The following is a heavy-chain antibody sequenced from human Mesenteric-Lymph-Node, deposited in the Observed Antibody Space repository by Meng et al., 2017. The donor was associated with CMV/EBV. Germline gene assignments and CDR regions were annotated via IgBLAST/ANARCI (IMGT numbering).Heavy chain of an antibody. CDR1: GYTFTGYY. D-gene: IGHD3-10*01. J-gene: IGHJ4*02. Sequence: ASVKVSCKGSGYTFTGYYMHWVRQAPGQGLQWMGWINPNGGATHYAQSFQGRVTMTRDTSISTAYMELSRLRSDDTAVYYCARDHGTRAGYYFYWGQGTLVTVSS. CDR2: INPNGGAT. CDR3: ARDHGTRAGYYFY. V-gene: IGHV1-2*02.